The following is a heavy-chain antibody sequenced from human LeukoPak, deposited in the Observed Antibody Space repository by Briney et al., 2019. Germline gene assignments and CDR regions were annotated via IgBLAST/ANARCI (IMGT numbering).Heavy chain of an antibody. Sequence: GASVKVSCKASGGTFSSYAISWVRQAPGQGLEWMGGIIPIFGTANYAQKFQGRVTITADESTSTAYMELSSLRSEDTAVYYCARARDGVCYTICSGAFDIWGQGTMVTVSS. J-gene: IGHJ3*02. D-gene: IGHD2-8*01. CDR2: IIPIFGTA. CDR3: ARARDGVCYTICSGAFDI. CDR1: GGTFSSYA. V-gene: IGHV1-69*13.